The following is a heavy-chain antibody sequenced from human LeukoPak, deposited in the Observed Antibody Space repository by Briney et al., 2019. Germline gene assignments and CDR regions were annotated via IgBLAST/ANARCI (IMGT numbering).Heavy chain of an antibody. V-gene: IGHV4-34*01. Sequence: SETLSLTCAVYGGSFSGYYWSWIRQPPGKGLEWIGEINHSGSTNYNPSLKSRVTISVDTSKNQFSLKLSSVTAADTAVYYCARRGRQQLNYWGQGTLVTVSS. CDR2: INHSGST. J-gene: IGHJ4*02. D-gene: IGHD6-13*01. CDR1: GGSFSGYY. CDR3: ARRGRQQLNY.